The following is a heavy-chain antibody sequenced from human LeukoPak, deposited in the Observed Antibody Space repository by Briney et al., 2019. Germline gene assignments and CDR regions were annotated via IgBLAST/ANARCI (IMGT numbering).Heavy chain of an antibody. J-gene: IGHJ4*02. V-gene: IGHV3-7*01. CDR1: GFTFSSYW. Sequence: GGSLRLSCAASGFTFSSYWMSWVRQAPGKGLEWVANIKQDGGEKYDVASVKGRFPISKDYAKTSLLLLMNRLRAEAPAVYYCARIPYYDSSGPFNYWGQGTLVTVSS. CDR3: ARIPYYDSSGPFNY. D-gene: IGHD3-22*01. CDR2: IKQDGGEK.